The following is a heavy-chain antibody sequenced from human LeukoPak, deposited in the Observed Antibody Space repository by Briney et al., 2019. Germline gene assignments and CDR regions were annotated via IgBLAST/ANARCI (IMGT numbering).Heavy chain of an antibody. V-gene: IGHV1-2*02. CDR1: GYTFTGYY. CDR2: INPNSGGT. D-gene: IGHD3-22*01. Sequence: GASVKVSCKASGYTFTGYYMHWVRQAPGQGLEWMGWINPNSGGTNYAQKFQGRVTMTRDTSISTAYMELSRLRSDDTAVYYCARVSSYDSIRLGYYMDVWGKGTTVTVSS. J-gene: IGHJ6*03. CDR3: ARVSSYDSIRLGYYMDV.